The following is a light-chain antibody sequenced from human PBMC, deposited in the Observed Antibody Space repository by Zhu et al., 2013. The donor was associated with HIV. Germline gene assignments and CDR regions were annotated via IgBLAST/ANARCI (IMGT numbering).Light chain of an antibody. Sequence: DIVMTQSPDSLTVSLGERATINCKSSQSVLYSSNGNNYLAWYQQKIGQPPRLLMYETSTRAAGIPARFSGSGSVRDFTLTITGLEPEDFAVYYCQQYGSSPLTFGG. J-gene: IGKJ4*01. CDR3: QQYGSSPLT. CDR2: ETS. CDR1: QSVLYSSNGNNY. V-gene: IGKV4-1*01.